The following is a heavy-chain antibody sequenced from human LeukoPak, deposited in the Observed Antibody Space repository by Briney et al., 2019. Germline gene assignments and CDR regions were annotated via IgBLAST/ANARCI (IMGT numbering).Heavy chain of an antibody. J-gene: IGHJ4*02. CDR3: ARDVFSLGDS. V-gene: IGHV3-74*01. CDR2: INHDGSLT. Sequence: GGSLRLSCAASGFSLCYYGMHWVRQAPGKGLVWVSHINHDGSLTNYADSVMGRFTISRDIAKNTLYLQMNSLGAEDTALYYCARDVFSLGDSWGQGTLVTVSS. CDR1: GFSLCYYG. D-gene: IGHD2/OR15-2a*01.